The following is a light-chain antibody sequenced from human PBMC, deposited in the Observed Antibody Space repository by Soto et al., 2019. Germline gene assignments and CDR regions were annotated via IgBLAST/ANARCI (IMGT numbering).Light chain of an antibody. J-gene: IGKJ1*01. CDR1: QGIRND. CDR3: LQHNSYPPS. CDR2: AAS. V-gene: IGKV1-17*01. Sequence: DIQMTQSPSALSESVADRVIMTCRASQGIRNDICWYQQKPGKATKRLIYAASSLQSMVPSRFSGSGSGTEFTLTISSLQPEDFAAYYCLQHNSYPPSFGHGTTVEIK.